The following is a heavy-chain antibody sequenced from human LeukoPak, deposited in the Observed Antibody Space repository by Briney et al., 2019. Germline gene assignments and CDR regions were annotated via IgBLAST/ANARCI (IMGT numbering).Heavy chain of an antibody. J-gene: IGHJ4*02. V-gene: IGHV1-18*01. D-gene: IGHD3-10*01. CDR2: ISAYNGNT. CDR3: ARDLGRRFGEFDFDY. CDR1: GYTFTSYG. Sequence: ASVKVSCKASGYTFTSYGITWVRQAPGQGLEWMGWISAYNGNTNYAQKLQGRVTMTTDTSTSTAYMELRSLRSDDTAVYYCARDLGRRFGEFDFDYWGQGTLVTVSS.